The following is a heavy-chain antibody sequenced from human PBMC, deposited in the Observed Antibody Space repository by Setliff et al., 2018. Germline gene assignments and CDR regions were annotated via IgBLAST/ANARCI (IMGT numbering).Heavy chain of an antibody. Sequence: PGGSLRLSCAASGFTLSNAWMIWVRQAPGKGLEWVGQIKSKPDGGAAEYASPVRGRFTISRDDSKSTLYLQMSSLKSEDTAVYYCATGPRDNRNFLNWLGSWGQGTLVTVSS. CDR3: ATGPRDNRNFLNWLGS. CDR1: GFTLSNAW. J-gene: IGHJ5*01. V-gene: IGHV3-15*01. D-gene: IGHD3-9*01. CDR2: IKSKPDGGAA.